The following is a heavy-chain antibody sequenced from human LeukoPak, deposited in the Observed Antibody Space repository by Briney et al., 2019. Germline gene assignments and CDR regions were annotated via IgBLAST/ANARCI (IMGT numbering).Heavy chain of an antibody. CDR2: MNPNSGNT. CDR3: AALIVGATSFDY. Sequence: ASVKVSCKASGYTFTSYDINRVRQATGQGLEWMGWMNPNSGNTGYAQKFQGRVTMTRNTSISTAYMELSSLRSEDTAVYYCAALIVGATSFDYWGQGTLVTVSS. D-gene: IGHD1-26*01. CDR1: GYTFTSYD. J-gene: IGHJ4*02. V-gene: IGHV1-8*01.